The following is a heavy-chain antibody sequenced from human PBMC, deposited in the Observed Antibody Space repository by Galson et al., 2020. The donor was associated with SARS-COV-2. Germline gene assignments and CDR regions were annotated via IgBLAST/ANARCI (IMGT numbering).Heavy chain of an antibody. CDR1: GFTFRTYS. V-gene: IGHV3-21*01. Sequence: GGSLRLSCAASGFTFRTYSMNWVRQAPGKGLEWVSSISSGSRYIYYADSVKGRFTISRDNAKNSLYLQMNSLRAEDTALYYCASSQELRPGYCSSTSCYTFDYWGQGTLVTVSS. J-gene: IGHJ4*02. CDR2: ISSGSRYI. CDR3: ASSQELRPGYCSSTSCYTFDY. D-gene: IGHD2-2*01.